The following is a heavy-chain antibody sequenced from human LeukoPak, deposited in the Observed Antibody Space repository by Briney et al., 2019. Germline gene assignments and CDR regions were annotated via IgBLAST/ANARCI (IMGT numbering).Heavy chain of an antibody. V-gene: IGHV3-30*18. CDR2: ISYDGSNK. Sequence: GGSLRLSCAASGFTFRSYGMHWVRQAPGKGLEWVAVISYDGSNKYYADSVKGRFTISRDNSKNTLYLQMNSLRAEDTAVYYCAKGERYLPLDYWGQGTLVTVSS. J-gene: IGHJ4*02. CDR1: GFTFRSYG. CDR3: AKGERYLPLDY. D-gene: IGHD3-9*01.